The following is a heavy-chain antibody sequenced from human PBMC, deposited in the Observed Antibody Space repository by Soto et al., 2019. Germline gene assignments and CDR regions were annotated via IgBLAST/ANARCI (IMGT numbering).Heavy chain of an antibody. CDR1: GGSISSSSYY. CDR2: IFYSGST. D-gene: IGHD2-2*01. Sequence: PSETLSLTCTVSGGSISSSSYYWGWIRQPPGKGLEWIGSIFYSGSTYYNPSLKSRVTISVDTSKNQFSLKLSSVTAADTAVYYCARRENCVTTSCSYYFDYWGQGALVTVSS. V-gene: IGHV4-39*01. CDR3: ARRENCVTTSCSYYFDY. J-gene: IGHJ4*02.